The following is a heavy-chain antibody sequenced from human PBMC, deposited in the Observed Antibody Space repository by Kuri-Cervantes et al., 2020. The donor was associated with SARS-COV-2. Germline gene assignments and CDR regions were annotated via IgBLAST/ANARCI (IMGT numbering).Heavy chain of an antibody. D-gene: IGHD3-9*01. V-gene: IGHV3-53*01. CDR1: GGSFSGYY. Sequence: GESLKISCAVYGGSFSGYYWSWIRQPPGKGLEWVSVIYSGGSTYYADSVKGRFTISRDNSKNTLYLQMNSLRAEDTAVYYCARSFEGWDVWGQGTTVTVSS. J-gene: IGHJ6*02. CDR2: IYSGGST. CDR3: ARSFEGWDV.